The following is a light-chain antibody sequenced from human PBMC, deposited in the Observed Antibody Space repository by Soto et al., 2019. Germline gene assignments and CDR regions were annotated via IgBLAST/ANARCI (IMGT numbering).Light chain of an antibody. CDR1: GSNIGSST. Sequence: QSVLTQPPSASGTPGQRFTISCSGSGSNIGSSTVYWYQQLAGTAPNLLIYTNEQRPSGVPDRFSGCKSGTSASLAISGLQSDDEADYYCAAWDDSLNGWVFGGGTKVTVL. V-gene: IGLV1-44*01. J-gene: IGLJ3*02. CDR2: TNE. CDR3: AAWDDSLNGWV.